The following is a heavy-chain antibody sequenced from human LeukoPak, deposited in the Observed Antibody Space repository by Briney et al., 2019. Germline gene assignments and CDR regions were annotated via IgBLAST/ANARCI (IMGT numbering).Heavy chain of an antibody. CDR3: ARDEGVLRFLEWLLPTPTYYYGMDV. V-gene: IGHV4-4*02. Sequence: SETLSLTCAVSGGSISSSNWWSWVRQPPGKGLEWIGEIYHSGSTNYNPSLKSRVTISVDKSKNQFSLKLSSVTAADTAVYYCARDEGVLRFLEWLLPTPTYYYGMDVWGQGTTVTVSS. CDR2: IYHSGST. D-gene: IGHD3-3*01. CDR1: GGSISSSNW. J-gene: IGHJ6*02.